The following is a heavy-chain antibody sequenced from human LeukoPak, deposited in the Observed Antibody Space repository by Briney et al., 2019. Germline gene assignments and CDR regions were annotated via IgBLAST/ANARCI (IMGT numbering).Heavy chain of an antibody. CDR3: AKDSNYDSSGYYQLGGFDY. V-gene: IGHV3-9*01. J-gene: IGHJ4*02. CDR2: ISWNSGSI. CDR1: GFTFDDYA. D-gene: IGHD3-22*01. Sequence: GGSLRLSCAASGFTFDDYAMHWVRQAPGKGLEWVSGISWNSGSIGYADSVKGRFTIPRDNAKNSLYLQMNSLRAEDTALYYCAKDSNYDSSGYYQLGGFDYWGQGTLVTVSS.